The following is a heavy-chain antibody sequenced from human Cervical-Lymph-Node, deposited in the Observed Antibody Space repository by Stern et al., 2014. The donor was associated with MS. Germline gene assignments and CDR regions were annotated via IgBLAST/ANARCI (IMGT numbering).Heavy chain of an antibody. J-gene: IGHJ4*02. V-gene: IGHV1-46*01. CDR2: INPSGSSA. Sequence: QVQLVQSGAEVTKPGASVTLSCKASGFTFTSYYVHWVRQAPGQGLEWMGLINPSGSSATYSQEFQGRVTMTRDTSTSTVYMDLSSLRSEDTAVYYCASAPYYYDGSGYNPFESWGQGTLITVSS. D-gene: IGHD3-22*01. CDR3: ASAPYYYDGSGYNPFES. CDR1: GFTFTSYY.